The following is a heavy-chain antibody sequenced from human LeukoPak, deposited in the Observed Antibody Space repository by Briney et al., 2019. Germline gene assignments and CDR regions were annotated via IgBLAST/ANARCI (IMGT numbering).Heavy chain of an antibody. J-gene: IGHJ3*02. CDR2: ISSSSSYI. CDR1: GFTFGDYA. CDR3: ARGARYCSGGSCPREAFDI. D-gene: IGHD2-15*01. Sequence: SGGSLRLSCTASGFTFGDYAMNCVPQAPGKGLEWVSSISSSSSYIYYADSVKGRFTISRDNAKNSLYLQMNSLRAEDTAVYYCARGARYCSGGSCPREAFDIWGQGTMVTVSS. V-gene: IGHV3-21*01.